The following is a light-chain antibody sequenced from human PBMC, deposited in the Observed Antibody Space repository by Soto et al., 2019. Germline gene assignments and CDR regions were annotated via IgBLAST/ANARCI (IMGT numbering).Light chain of an antibody. Sequence: IVMTQSPATLSVSPGQRATLSCRASLSVSSNLAWYQHKPGQAPRLLIYGASTRATGIPARFSGSGSGTEFTLTITSLQSEDFAVYYCQQYNDWYTFGQGTKLEIK. CDR3: QQYNDWYT. V-gene: IGKV3-15*01. J-gene: IGKJ2*01. CDR1: LSVSSN. CDR2: GAS.